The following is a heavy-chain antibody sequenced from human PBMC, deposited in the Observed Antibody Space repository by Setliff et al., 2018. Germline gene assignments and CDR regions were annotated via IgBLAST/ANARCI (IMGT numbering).Heavy chain of an antibody. CDR1: GGTFSDYY. Sequence: SETLSLTCAASGGTFSDYYWTWIRQPPGKGLEWIGEINHSGSTNYNPSLKSRVSISVDTSKNQFSLKLDSVTAADTAVYYCARDRTYYASGTYTRYFDYWGRGTLVTVSS. J-gene: IGHJ4*02. D-gene: IGHD3-10*01. CDR2: INHSGST. V-gene: IGHV4-34*01. CDR3: ARDRTYYASGTYTRYFDY.